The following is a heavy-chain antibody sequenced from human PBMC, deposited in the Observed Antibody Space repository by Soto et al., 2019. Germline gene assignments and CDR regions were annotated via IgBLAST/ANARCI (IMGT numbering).Heavy chain of an antibody. CDR1: GYMFSTYD. CDR3: ARDHRYNWNDEGWFDP. J-gene: IGHJ5*02. Sequence: QVQLVQSGAEVKKPGASVKVSCKASGYMFSTYDINWVRQAPGQGLEWMGWLNPNSGNTGYAQKFPGRVTMTRNTSINTAYMELSSLGSDDTAVYYCARDHRYNWNDEGWFDPWGQGTLVTVSS. CDR2: LNPNSGNT. V-gene: IGHV1-8*01. D-gene: IGHD1-20*01.